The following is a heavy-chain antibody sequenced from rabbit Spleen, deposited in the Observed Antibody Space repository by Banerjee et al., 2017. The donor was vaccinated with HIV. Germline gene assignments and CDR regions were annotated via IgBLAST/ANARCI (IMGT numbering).Heavy chain of an antibody. CDR2: IDPVFGIT. V-gene: IGHV1S43*01. Sequence: QSLEESGGDLVQPEGSLTLTCKASGLDFSNSYYMCWVRQAPGKGLEWIGYIDPVFGITYFASWVNGRFTISRHNAQNTLYLQLDSLTAADTATYFCARNYVNVFDPWGPGTLVTVS. D-gene: IGHD1-1*01. J-gene: IGHJ2*01. CDR3: ARNYVNVFDP. CDR1: GLDFSNSYY.